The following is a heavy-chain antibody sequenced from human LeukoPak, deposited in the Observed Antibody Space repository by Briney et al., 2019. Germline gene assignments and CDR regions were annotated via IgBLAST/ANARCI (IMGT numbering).Heavy chain of an antibody. Sequence: GGSLRLSCAASGFTFSSYAMHWVRQAPGKGLEWVAVISYDGSNKYYADSVKGRFTISRDNSKNTLYLQMNSLRAEDTAVYYCARDGGHSGSHSKLDYWGQGTLVTVSS. CDR3: ARDGGHSGSHSKLDY. D-gene: IGHD1-26*01. CDR2: ISYDGSNK. CDR1: GFTFSSYA. V-gene: IGHV3-30*04. J-gene: IGHJ4*02.